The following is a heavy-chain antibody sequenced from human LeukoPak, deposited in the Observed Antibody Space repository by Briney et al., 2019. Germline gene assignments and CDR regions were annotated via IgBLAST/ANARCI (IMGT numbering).Heavy chain of an antibody. V-gene: IGHV3-21*01. Sequence: GGSLRLSCAASGFTFSSYSMNWVRQAPGKGLEWVSSISSSSSYIYYADSVKGRFAISRDNAKNTLYLQMNSLRAEDTAVYYCAREYCSGGSCYFDYWGQGTLVTVSS. CDR3: AREYCSGGSCYFDY. CDR1: GFTFSSYS. J-gene: IGHJ4*02. D-gene: IGHD2-15*01. CDR2: ISSSSSYI.